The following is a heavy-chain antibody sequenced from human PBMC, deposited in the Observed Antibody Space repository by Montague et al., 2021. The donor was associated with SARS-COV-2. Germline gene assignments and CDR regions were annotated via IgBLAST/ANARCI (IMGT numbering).Heavy chain of an antibody. CDR1: GGSISGYY. V-gene: IGHV4-34*01. CDR2: INHSGST. Sequence: SXTLSLTCSVSGGSISGYYWNWIRQPPGKGLEWIGEINHSGSTNYNPSLKSRVTISVDTSNNQFSLKLTSVTAADTAVYYCARGPTNNIGMVATRLDYWGQGTLVTVSS. D-gene: IGHD5-12*01. J-gene: IGHJ4*02. CDR3: ARGPTNNIGMVATRLDY.